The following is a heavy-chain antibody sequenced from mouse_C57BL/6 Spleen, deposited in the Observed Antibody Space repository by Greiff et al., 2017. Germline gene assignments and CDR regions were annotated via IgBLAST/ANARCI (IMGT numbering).Heavy chain of an antibody. CDR1: GFTFSDYY. J-gene: IGHJ4*01. D-gene: IGHD2-2*01. CDR3: AREGGYDRAMDY. Sequence: EVKLVESEGGLVQPGSSMKLSCTASGFTFSDYYMAWVRQVPEKGLEWVANINYDGSSTYYLDSLKSRFIISRDNAKNILYLQMSSLKSEDTATYYCAREGGYDRAMDYWGQGTSVTVSS. V-gene: IGHV5-16*01. CDR2: INYDGSST.